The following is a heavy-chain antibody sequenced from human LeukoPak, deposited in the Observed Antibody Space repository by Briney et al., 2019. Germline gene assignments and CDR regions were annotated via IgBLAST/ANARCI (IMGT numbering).Heavy chain of an antibody. CDR2: IYYSGST. Sequence: SETLSLTCTVSGGSISSYYWIWIRQPPGKGLEWIGYIYYSGSTNYNPSLKSRVTISVDTSKNQFSLKLSSVTAADTAVYYCARERRVPDYYYGMDVWGKGTTVTVSS. V-gene: IGHV4-59*01. CDR1: GGSISSYY. D-gene: IGHD1-1*01. CDR3: ARERRVPDYYYGMDV. J-gene: IGHJ6*04.